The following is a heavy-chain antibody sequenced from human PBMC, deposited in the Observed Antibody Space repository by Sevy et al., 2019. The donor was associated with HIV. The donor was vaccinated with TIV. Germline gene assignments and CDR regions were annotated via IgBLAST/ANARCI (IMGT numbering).Heavy chain of an antibody. J-gene: IGHJ4*02. CDR3: TTGLLVVVAATDYYFDY. CDR1: GFTFSNAW. V-gene: IGHV3-15*01. CDR2: IKSKTHGGTT. D-gene: IGHD2-15*01. Sequence: GGSLRLSCAASGFTFSNAWMSWVRQAPGKGLEWVGRIKSKTHGGTTDYAAPVKGRFTISRDDSKNTLYLQMNSLKTEDTAVYYCTTGLLVVVAATDYYFDYWGQGTLVTVSS.